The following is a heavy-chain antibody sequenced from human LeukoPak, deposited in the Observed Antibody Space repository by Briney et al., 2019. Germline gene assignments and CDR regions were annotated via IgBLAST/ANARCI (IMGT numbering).Heavy chain of an antibody. V-gene: IGHV1-18*01. CDR2: ISSYNGNT. CDR1: GYTFINYG. Sequence: ASVKVSCKASGYTFINYGINWVRQAPGQGLEWMGWISSYNGNTNYAQKLQGRVTMTTDTSTSTAYMELRSLRSDDTAVYYCARGAFTIFGVVISEFDYWGQGTLVTVSS. CDR3: ARGAFTIFGVVISEFDY. D-gene: IGHD3-3*01. J-gene: IGHJ4*02.